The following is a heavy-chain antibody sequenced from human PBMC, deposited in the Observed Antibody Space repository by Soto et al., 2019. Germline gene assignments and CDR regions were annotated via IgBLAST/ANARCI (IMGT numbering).Heavy chain of an antibody. V-gene: IGHV1-2*02. Sequence: ASVKVSCKSSGYTFTGYYMHWVRQAPGQGLEWMGWINPNSGGTNYAQKFQGRVTMTRDTSISTAYMELSRLRSDDTAVYYCAIEGYCSSTSCYTGYYYYGMDVWGQGTTVTVSS. CDR2: INPNSGGT. CDR1: GYTFTGYY. D-gene: IGHD2-2*02. CDR3: AIEGYCSSTSCYTGYYYYGMDV. J-gene: IGHJ6*02.